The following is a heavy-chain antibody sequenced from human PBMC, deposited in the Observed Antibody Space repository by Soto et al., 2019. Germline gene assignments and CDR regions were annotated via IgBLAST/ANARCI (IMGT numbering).Heavy chain of an antibody. CDR2: IYWDDDK. CDR1: GFSLSTSGVG. V-gene: IGHV2-5*02. J-gene: IGHJ4*02. D-gene: IGHD5-12*01. CDR3: AHVYGGYDNFDY. Sequence: QITLKESGPTLVKTTQTLTLTCTFSGFSLSTSGVGVGWIRQPPGKALEWLALIYWDDDKRYSPSLKSRLTITKDTSKNQLVLTMTNMDPVDTATYYCAHVYGGYDNFDYWGQGTLVTVSS.